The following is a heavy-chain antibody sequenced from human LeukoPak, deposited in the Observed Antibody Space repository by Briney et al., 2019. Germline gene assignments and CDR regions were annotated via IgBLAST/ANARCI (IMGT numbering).Heavy chain of an antibody. CDR1: VGTFIIYA. D-gene: IGHD3-3*01. J-gene: IGHJ4*02. V-gene: IGHV1-69*05. CDR2: IIPIFGTA. Sequence: SVSVSFKSSVGTFIIYAISWVRQAPGQGREWMGGIIPIFGTANYAQKFQGRVTITTDESTSTAYMELSSLRSEDTAVYYCASPETYYDFWSGYVPQYDYWGQGTLVTVSS. CDR3: ASPETYYDFWSGYVPQYDY.